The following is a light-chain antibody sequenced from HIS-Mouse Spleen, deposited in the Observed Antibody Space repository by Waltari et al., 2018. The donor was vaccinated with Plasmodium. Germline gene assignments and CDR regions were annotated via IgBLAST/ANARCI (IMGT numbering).Light chain of an antibody. J-gene: IGLJ2*01. CDR1: SGHSSYA. CDR3: QTWGTGMGV. CDR2: LNSDGRH. Sequence: QLVLTQSPSASASLGASVKLTCTLSSGHSSYAIAWHQQQPAKGPGYLMKLNSDGRHSKGDGIPDRFSGSSSGAERYLTISSLQSEDEADYYCQTWGTGMGVFGGGTKLTVL. V-gene: IGLV4-69*01.